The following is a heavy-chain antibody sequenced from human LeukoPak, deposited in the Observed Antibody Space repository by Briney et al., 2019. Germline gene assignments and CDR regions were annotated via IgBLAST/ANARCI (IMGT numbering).Heavy chain of an antibody. Sequence: GGSLTLSCAASGFTVSSIYMSWVRQAPGKGLEWVSIIYSGGGTYYADSVKGRFTVSRDNSKNTLFLQMNSLRVEDTALYYCARGAQEPFFDFWGQGTLVTVSS. V-gene: IGHV3-53*01. CDR2: IYSGGGT. D-gene: IGHD1-26*01. CDR3: ARGAQEPFFDF. CDR1: GFTVSSIY. J-gene: IGHJ4*02.